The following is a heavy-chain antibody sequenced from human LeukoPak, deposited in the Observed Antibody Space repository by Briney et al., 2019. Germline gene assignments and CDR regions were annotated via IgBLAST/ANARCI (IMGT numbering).Heavy chain of an antibody. CDR3: ARDSAYYYDSSGYYDSWFDP. D-gene: IGHD3-22*01. Sequence: PSETLSLTCTVSGGSISSGGYYWSWIRQHPGKGLEWIGYIHYSGSTYYNPSLKSRVTISVDTSKNQFSLRLSSVTAADTAVYYCARDSAYYYDSSGYYDSWFDPWGQGTLVTVSS. V-gene: IGHV4-31*03. CDR2: IHYSGST. CDR1: GGSISSGGYY. J-gene: IGHJ5*02.